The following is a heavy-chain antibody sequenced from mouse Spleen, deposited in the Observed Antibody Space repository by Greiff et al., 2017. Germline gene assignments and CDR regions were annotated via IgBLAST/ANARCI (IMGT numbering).Heavy chain of an antibody. D-gene: IGHD4-1*01. V-gene: IGHV5-4*01. CDR1: GFTFSSYA. Sequence: EVHLVESGGGLVKPGGSLKLSCAASGFTFSSYAMSWVRQTPEKRLEWVATISDGGSYTYYPDNVKGRFTISRDNAKNNLYLQMSHLKSEDTAMYYCARDLLGSFAYWGQGTLVTVSA. J-gene: IGHJ3*01. CDR3: ARDLLGSFAY. CDR2: ISDGGSYT.